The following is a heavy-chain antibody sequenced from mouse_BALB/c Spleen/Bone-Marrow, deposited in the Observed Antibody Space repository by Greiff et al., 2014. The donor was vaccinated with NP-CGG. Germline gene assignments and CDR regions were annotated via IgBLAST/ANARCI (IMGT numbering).Heavy chain of an antibody. Sequence: VQLKESGPELVKPGASVKMSCKASGYTFTSYVMHWVKQKPGQGLEWIGYINPYNDGTKYNEKFKGKATLTSDKSSSTAYMELSSRTSEDSAVYYWARKVWYYAMDYWGQGTSVTVSS. CDR1: GYTFTSYV. J-gene: IGHJ4*01. D-gene: IGHD2-10*02. V-gene: IGHV1-14*01. CDR3: ARKVWYYAMDY. CDR2: INPYNDGT.